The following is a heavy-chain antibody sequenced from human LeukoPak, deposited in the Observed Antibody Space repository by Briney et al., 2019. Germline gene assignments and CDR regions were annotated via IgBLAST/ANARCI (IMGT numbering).Heavy chain of an antibody. D-gene: IGHD6-13*01. CDR2: IYHSGST. V-gene: IGHV4-30-2*05. CDR1: GGSISSGGYY. CDR3: ARDIRSSAFDI. Sequence: SETLSLTCTVSGGSISSGGYYWSWIRQPPGKGLEWIGYIYHSGSTYYNPSLKSRVTISVDTSKNQFSLKLSSVTAADTAVYYCARDIRSSAFDIWGQGTMVTVSS. J-gene: IGHJ3*02.